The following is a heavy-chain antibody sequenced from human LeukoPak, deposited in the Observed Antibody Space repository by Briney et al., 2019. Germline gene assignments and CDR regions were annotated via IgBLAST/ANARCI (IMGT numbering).Heavy chain of an antibody. Sequence: ASVKVSCKASGYTFTGYYMHWVRQAPGQGLEWMGWINPNSGGTNYAQKFQGRVTMIRDTSISTAYMELSRLRSDDTAVYYCARASYYDFWKGFDPWGQGTLVTVSS. V-gene: IGHV1-2*02. CDR1: GYTFTGYY. CDR2: INPNSGGT. D-gene: IGHD3-3*01. CDR3: ARASYYDFWKGFDP. J-gene: IGHJ5*02.